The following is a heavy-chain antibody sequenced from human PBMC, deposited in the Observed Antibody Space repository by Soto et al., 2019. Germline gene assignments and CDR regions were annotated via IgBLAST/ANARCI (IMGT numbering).Heavy chain of an antibody. D-gene: IGHD6-19*01. J-gene: IGHJ4*02. Sequence: PSETLSLTCDVSGDTISTGGYTWAWIRQPPGKALEWIGHTYHSGNPYYNPSLKSRVTISVDTSKNQFSLKLSSVTAADTAVYYCARGRHRLIAVAGRGFDYWGQGTLVTVSS. CDR3: ARGRHRLIAVAGRGFDY. V-gene: IGHV4-30-2*01. CDR1: GDTISTGGYT. CDR2: TYHSGNP.